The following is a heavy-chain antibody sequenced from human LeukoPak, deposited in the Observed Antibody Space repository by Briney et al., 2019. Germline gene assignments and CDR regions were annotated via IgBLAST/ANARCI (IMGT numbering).Heavy chain of an antibody. Sequence: PGGSLRLSCAASGFTFSSYGMHWVRQAPGKGLEWVAVIWYDGSNKYYADSVKGRFTISRDNSKNTLYLQMNSLRAEDTAVYYCARDPGIAAAGTVGYFDYWGQGNLVTVSS. CDR3: ARDPGIAAAGTVGYFDY. CDR1: GFTFSSYG. J-gene: IGHJ4*02. CDR2: IWYDGSNK. D-gene: IGHD6-13*01. V-gene: IGHV3-33*01.